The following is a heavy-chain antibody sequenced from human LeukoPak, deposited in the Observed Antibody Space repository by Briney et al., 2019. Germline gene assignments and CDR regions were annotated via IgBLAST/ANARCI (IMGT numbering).Heavy chain of an antibody. V-gene: IGHV4-59*01. CDR1: GGSISSYY. CDR3: ARAPGGYSGYDFNFDY. CDR2: IYYSGST. J-gene: IGHJ4*02. D-gene: IGHD5-12*01. Sequence: SETLSLTCTVSGGSISSYYWSWIQQPPGKGLEWIGYIYYSGSTNYNPSLKSRVTISVDTSKNQFSLKLSSVTAADTAVYYCARAPGGYSGYDFNFDYWGQGTLVTVSS.